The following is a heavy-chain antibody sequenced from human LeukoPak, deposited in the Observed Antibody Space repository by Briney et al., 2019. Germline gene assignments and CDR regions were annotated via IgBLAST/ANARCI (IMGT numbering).Heavy chain of an antibody. Sequence: PGGSLRLSCAASGFTFSSYWMHWVRQAPGKGLEWVSSISSSSSYIYYADSVKGRFTISRDNAKNSLYLQMNSLRAEDTAVYYCARASSGWYGNFDYWGQGTLVTVSS. D-gene: IGHD6-19*01. J-gene: IGHJ4*02. CDR3: ARASSGWYGNFDY. V-gene: IGHV3-21*01. CDR1: GFTFSSYW. CDR2: ISSSSSYI.